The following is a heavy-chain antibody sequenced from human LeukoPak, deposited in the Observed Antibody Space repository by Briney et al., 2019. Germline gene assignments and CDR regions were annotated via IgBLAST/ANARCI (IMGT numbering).Heavy chain of an antibody. CDR3: AAGLEFNYIRP. D-gene: IGHD3-10*01. CDR2: IMQDGTDK. V-gene: IGHV3-7*01. Sequence: PGGPLSLSCATSGFSFDGSWMTWVRQPPGKGLEGAATIMQDGTDKYYVDSVKGTFTSSRDNAKKSLYLQMDSLRAEDTDVYYCAAGLEFNYIRPWGQGTLVTVSS. J-gene: IGHJ5*02. CDR1: GFSFDGSW.